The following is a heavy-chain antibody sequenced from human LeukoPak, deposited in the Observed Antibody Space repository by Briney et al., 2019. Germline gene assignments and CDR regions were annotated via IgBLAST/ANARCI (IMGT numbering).Heavy chain of an antibody. J-gene: IGHJ4*02. CDR1: GDSISTSSYY. D-gene: IGHD3-16*01. CDR3: ARMIPYYFDY. V-gene: IGHV4-39*07. CDR2: INYSGST. Sequence: PSETLSLTCTVSGDSISTSSYYWGWIRQPPGKGLEWIGTINYSGSTYYNPSLKSRVTISVDTSKNQFSLKLSSVTAADTAVYYCARMIPYYFDYWGQGTLVTVSS.